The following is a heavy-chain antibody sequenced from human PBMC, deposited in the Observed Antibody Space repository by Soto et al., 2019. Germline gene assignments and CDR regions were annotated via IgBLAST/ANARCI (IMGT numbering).Heavy chain of an antibody. CDR3: ARGPNTGQAIRFDP. Sequence: QVQLVQSGAEVKMSGSSVKVSCKASGGTFSSYTISWVRQAPGRGLEWLGGIIPIFGKIDYAQKFQGRVTISADESTNTGYLEVRSLGSEDKAIYYCARGPNTGQAIRFDPWGQGTLVTVSS. D-gene: IGHD2-8*02. CDR2: IIPIFGKI. J-gene: IGHJ5*02. V-gene: IGHV1-69*01. CDR1: GGTFSSYT.